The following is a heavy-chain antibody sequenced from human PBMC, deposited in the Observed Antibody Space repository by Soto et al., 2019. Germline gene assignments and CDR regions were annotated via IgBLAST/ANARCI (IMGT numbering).Heavy chain of an antibody. V-gene: IGHV4-34*01. CDR3: ARGPLTMVRGVIRWDWFDP. CDR2: INHSGST. Sequence: SETLSLTCAVYGGSFSGYYWSWIRQPPGKGLEWIGEINHSGSTNYNPSLKSRVTISVDTSKNQFSLKLSSVTAADTAVYYCARGPLTMVRGVIRWDWFDPWGQGTLVTVSS. J-gene: IGHJ5*02. D-gene: IGHD3-10*01. CDR1: GGSFSGYY.